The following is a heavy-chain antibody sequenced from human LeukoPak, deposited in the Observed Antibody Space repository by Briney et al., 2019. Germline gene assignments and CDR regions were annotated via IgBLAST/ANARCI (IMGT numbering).Heavy chain of an antibody. CDR1: GGSFSGYY. CDR3: ARITSYYDILTGYYKGYYYYYMDV. D-gene: IGHD3-9*01. V-gene: IGHV4-34*01. Sequence: SETLSLTCAVYGGSFSGYYWSWIRQPPGKGLEWIGEINHSGSTNYNPSLKSRVTISVDTSENQFSLKLSSVTAADTAVYYCARITSYYDILTGYYKGYYYYYMDVWGKGTTVTISS. CDR2: INHSGST. J-gene: IGHJ6*03.